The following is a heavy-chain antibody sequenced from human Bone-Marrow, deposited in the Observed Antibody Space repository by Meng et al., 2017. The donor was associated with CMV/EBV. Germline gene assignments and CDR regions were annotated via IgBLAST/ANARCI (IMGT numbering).Heavy chain of an antibody. D-gene: IGHD2-21*02. V-gene: IGHV3-9*01. J-gene: IGHJ6*02. Sequence: SLKISCTASGFTFDDYTMFWVRQAPAKGLEWVSAISWNSVIRDYADSVKGRFAISRDNAKKTLYLQMNSLTTADTALYYCVKAQKGALVTGMGVWGQGTTVTVYS. CDR3: VKAQKGALVTGMGV. CDR2: ISWNSVIR. CDR1: GFTFDDYT.